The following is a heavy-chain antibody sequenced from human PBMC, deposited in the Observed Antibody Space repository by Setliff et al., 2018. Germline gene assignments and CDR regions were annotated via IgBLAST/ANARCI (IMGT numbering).Heavy chain of an antibody. J-gene: IGHJ4*02. CDR3: TRNFLGWLARF. CDR2: IYSDENT. Sequence: SEPLSLTCSVSGGSINEYYWSWFRQPAGKGLEWIGRIYSDENTDYNPSLKSRVTMSADTSKNQFSLKLKSVTAADTAVYYCTRNFLGWLARFWGRGTLVTVSS. CDR1: GGSINEYY. D-gene: IGHD6-19*01. V-gene: IGHV4-4*07.